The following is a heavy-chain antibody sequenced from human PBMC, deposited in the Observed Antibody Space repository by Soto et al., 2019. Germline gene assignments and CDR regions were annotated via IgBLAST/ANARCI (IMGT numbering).Heavy chain of an antibody. CDR1: GGAISSSSYS. Sequence: SETLSRTCTVSGGAISSSSYSWSWIRQHPWKGLEWIGYVYFSGNTDYNPSLKSRVTISVDTSKKQFSLRLTSVTVADTAVYYCARLGYGSSGYPSWFDPWGQGTLVTVSS. D-gene: IGHD3-22*01. V-gene: IGHV4-31*03. J-gene: IGHJ5*02. CDR3: ARLGYGSSGYPSWFDP. CDR2: VYFSGNT.